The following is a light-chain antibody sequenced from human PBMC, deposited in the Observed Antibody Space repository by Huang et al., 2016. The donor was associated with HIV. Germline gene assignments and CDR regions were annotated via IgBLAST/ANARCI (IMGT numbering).Light chain of an antibody. CDR1: QSINSY. CDR3: QQSFSTPFT. J-gene: IGKJ3*01. CDR2: AAS. Sequence: DIQMTQSPSSLSASVGDRVTITCRSSQSINSYLNWYQQKPGKAPNLLVYAASSLQSGVPSRFSANGSCTDFTLTISSLQPDDFATFFCQQSFSTPFTFGPGTKVDIK. V-gene: IGKV1-39*01.